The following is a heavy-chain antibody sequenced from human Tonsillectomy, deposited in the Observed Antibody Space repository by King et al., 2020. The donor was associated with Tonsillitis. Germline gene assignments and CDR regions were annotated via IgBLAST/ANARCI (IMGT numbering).Heavy chain of an antibody. D-gene: IGHD3-3*01. CDR3: AGMRDGVVMHYGMDV. CDR1: GFTFSSYA. Sequence: VQLVESGGGLVQPGGSLRLSCTASGFTFSSYAMSWVRQAPGKGLEWVSGISGSGGITYDADSVKGRFILSRDNSKNTLFLQMNSLRAEDTAEYYCAGMRDGVVMHYGMDVWGQGATVTVSS. CDR2: ISGSGGIT. V-gene: IGHV3-23*04. J-gene: IGHJ6*02.